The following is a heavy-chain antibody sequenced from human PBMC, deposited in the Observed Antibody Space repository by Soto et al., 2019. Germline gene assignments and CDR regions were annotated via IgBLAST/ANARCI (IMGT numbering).Heavy chain of an antibody. CDR3: ARGGHVVVVTAALDY. V-gene: IGHV1-46*01. CDR2: VNPSGGHT. Sequence: QVQLMQSGAEVKKPGASVKVSCKASGDTFTDYYIHWVRQAPGQGLEWMGTVNPSGGHTTYAQHFLGRVNMTRDTSTSPLYMALTSLTSDATAIYYCARGGHVVVVTAALDYWGQGTLVTVSS. CDR1: GDTFTDYY. D-gene: IGHD2-21*02. J-gene: IGHJ4*02.